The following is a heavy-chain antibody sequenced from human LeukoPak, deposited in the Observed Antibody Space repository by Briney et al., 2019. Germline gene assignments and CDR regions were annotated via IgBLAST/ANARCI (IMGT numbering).Heavy chain of an antibody. CDR1: GFTFSSYW. CDR2: INHNGNVN. Sequence: GGSLRLSCAASGFTFSSYWMNWARQAPGKGLEWVASINHNGNVNYYVDSVKGRFTISRDNAKNSLYLQMSNLRAEDTAVYYCVRALGTGSYWGQGTLVTVSP. J-gene: IGHJ4*02. D-gene: IGHD1-1*01. V-gene: IGHV3-7*03. CDR3: VRALGTGSY.